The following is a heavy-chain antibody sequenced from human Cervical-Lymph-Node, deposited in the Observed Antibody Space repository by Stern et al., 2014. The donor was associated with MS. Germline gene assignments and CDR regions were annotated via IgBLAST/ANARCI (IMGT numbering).Heavy chain of an antibody. Sequence: VQLVQSGAEVKKPGESLKISCKGSGYSFTSYWIGWGRQMPGKGLEWMGILYPGDSDTRYSPSFQGQVTISADKSISTAYLQWSSLKASDTAMYYCARQLTQLNCSSTSCSDYWGQGTLVTVSS. D-gene: IGHD2-2*01. J-gene: IGHJ4*02. CDR1: GYSFTSYW. CDR2: LYPGDSDT. CDR3: ARQLTQLNCSSTSCSDY. V-gene: IGHV5-51*01.